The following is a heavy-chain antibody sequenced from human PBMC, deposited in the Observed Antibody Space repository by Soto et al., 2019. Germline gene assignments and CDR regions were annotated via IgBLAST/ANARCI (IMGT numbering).Heavy chain of an antibody. D-gene: IGHD4-17*01. CDR2: LNRDGSST. J-gene: IGHJ4*02. CDR3: ARGLRWGVFDY. V-gene: IGHV3-74*01. Sequence: GGSLRLSCAASGFTFSSYWMHWVRQAPGKGLVWVSHLNRDGSSTSYADSVNGRFTISRDNARNTLFLQMNSLRAEDTAVYYCARGLRWGVFDYWRQGTLVTVSS. CDR1: GFTFSSYW.